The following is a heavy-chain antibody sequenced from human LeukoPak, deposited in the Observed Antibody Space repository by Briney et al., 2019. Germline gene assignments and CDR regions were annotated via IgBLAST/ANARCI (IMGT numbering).Heavy chain of an antibody. J-gene: IGHJ3*02. V-gene: IGHV1-18*01. CDR3: ARDFDYSSPYDAFDI. D-gene: IGHD6-6*01. CDR2: ISAYNGNT. CDR1: GYTFTSYG. Sequence: GASVTVSCKASGYTFTSYGISWVRQAPGQGVEWMGWISAYNGNTNYAQKLQGRVTMTTDTSTSTAYMELRSLRSDDTAVYYCARDFDYSSPYDAFDIWGQGTMVTVSS.